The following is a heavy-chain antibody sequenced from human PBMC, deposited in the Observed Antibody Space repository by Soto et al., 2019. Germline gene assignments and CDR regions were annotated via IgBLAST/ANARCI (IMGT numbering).Heavy chain of an antibody. CDR2: ISMSGSII. CDR1: GFTFSDYY. V-gene: IGHV3-11*01. Sequence: PGGSLRLACAASGFTFSDYYMSWIRQAPGKGLEWLSHISMSGSIIKYTDAVKGRFTISRDNAKNSLYLQMNSLRVEDTAVYYCARGGSLRPFDLLGRGTLVTGSS. D-gene: IGHD6-13*01. CDR3: ARGGSLRPFDL. J-gene: IGHJ2*01.